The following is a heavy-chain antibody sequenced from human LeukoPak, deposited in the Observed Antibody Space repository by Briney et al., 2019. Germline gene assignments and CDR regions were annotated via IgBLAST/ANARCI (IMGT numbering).Heavy chain of an antibody. Sequence: SVKVSCKASGGTFISYAISWVRQAPGQGLEWMGRIIPIFGTANYAQKFQGRVTITTDESTSTAYMELSSLRSEDTAAYYCASGTYYYGSGSFFWGQGTLVTVSS. V-gene: IGHV1-69*05. J-gene: IGHJ4*02. D-gene: IGHD3-10*01. CDR3: ASGTYYYGSGSFF. CDR1: GGTFISYA. CDR2: IIPIFGTA.